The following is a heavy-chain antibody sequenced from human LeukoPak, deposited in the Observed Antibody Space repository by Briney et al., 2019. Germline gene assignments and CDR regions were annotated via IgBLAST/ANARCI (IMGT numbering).Heavy chain of an antibody. D-gene: IGHD4-11*01. CDR1: GGSISSYY. Sequence: PSETPSLTCTVSGGSISSYYWSWIRQPPGKGLEWIGYIYYSGSTNYNPSLKSRVTISVDTSKNQFSLKLSSVTAADTAVYYCARVKRLYSNYEGGFDYWGQGTLVTVSS. J-gene: IGHJ4*02. CDR2: IYYSGST. CDR3: ARVKRLYSNYEGGFDY. V-gene: IGHV4-59*01.